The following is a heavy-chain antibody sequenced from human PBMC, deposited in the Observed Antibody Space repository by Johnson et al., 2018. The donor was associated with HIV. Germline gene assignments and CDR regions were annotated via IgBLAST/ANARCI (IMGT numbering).Heavy chain of an antibody. J-gene: IGHJ3*01. D-gene: IGHD3-22*01. Sequence: VQLVESGGGLVQPGGSLRLSCVVSGFTFSNYWMHWVRQAPGKGLVWVSRIKSDGSSINYADSVKGRFTISRDNANNTLYLQMNSLRTEDTAVYYCARGSTMRVSAFDLWGQGTMVTVSS. V-gene: IGHV3-74*02. CDR3: ARGSTMRVSAFDL. CDR1: GFTFSNYW. CDR2: IKSDGSSI.